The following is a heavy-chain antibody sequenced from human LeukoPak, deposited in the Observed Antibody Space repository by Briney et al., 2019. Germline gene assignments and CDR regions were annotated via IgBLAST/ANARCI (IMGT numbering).Heavy chain of an antibody. Sequence: SGPTLVKPTQTLTLTCTFSGFSLSTSGVGVGWIRQPPGKALEWLALIYWDDDKRYSPSLKSRLTITKDTSKNQVVLTMTNMDPVDTATYYCAHSTDSWSGYYSDWFDPWGQGTLVTVSS. CDR2: IYWDDDK. CDR3: AHSTDSWSGYYSDWFDP. J-gene: IGHJ5*02. CDR1: GFSLSTSGVG. D-gene: IGHD3-3*01. V-gene: IGHV2-5*02.